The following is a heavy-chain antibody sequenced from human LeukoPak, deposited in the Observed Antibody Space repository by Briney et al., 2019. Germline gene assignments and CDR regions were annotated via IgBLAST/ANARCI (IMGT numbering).Heavy chain of an antibody. Sequence: GESLKISCKGSGYSFTSYWIGWLRQMPGKGLEWMGIIYPGDSDTTYSPSFQGQVTISADESISTAYLQWSSLKASDTATYYCARRLDYHDSSGYADAFDIWGQGTMVTVSS. CDR1: GYSFTSYW. V-gene: IGHV5-51*01. D-gene: IGHD3-22*01. CDR2: IYPGDSDT. J-gene: IGHJ3*02. CDR3: ARRLDYHDSSGYADAFDI.